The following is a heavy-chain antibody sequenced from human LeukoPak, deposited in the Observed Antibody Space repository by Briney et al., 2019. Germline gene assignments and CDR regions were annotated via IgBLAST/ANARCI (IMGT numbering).Heavy chain of an antibody. CDR2: ITSSSSYI. D-gene: IGHD3-10*01. CDR3: AKDSGSGRVPFYFDY. Sequence: PGGSLRLSCAASGFTFSSYNMNWVRQAPGKGLEWVSSITSSSSYIYYADSVKGRFTISRDNSKNTLYLQMNSLSAEDTAVYYCAKDSGSGRVPFYFDYWGQGTLVTVSS. V-gene: IGHV3-21*04. CDR1: GFTFSSYN. J-gene: IGHJ4*02.